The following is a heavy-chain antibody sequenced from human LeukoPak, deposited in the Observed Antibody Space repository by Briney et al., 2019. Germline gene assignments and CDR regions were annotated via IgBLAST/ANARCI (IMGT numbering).Heavy chain of an antibody. CDR3: ARSALWGSYRYTDY. CDR2: IYYSGST. D-gene: IGHD3-16*02. Sequence: SETLSLTCTVSGDSISSYYWSWIRQPPGKGLEWIAYIYYSGSTNYNPSLKCRVTISVDTSKNQFSLKLSSVTAADTAVYYCARSALWGSYRYTDYWGQGTLVTVSS. V-gene: IGHV4-59*01. CDR1: GDSISSYY. J-gene: IGHJ4*02.